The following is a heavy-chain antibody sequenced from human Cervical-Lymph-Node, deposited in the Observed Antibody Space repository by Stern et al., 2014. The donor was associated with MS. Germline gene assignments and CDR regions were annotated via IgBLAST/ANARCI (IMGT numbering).Heavy chain of an antibody. CDR2: ISSAGSNK. Sequence: QVQLVQSGGGVVQPGRSLRLSCAASGFTFSSYAMQWVRQAPGKGLEWMAVISSAGSNKYYADSVKGRFTISRDNSKNTLYLQMNSLSAEDTGVYYCAKDQRDATVSAARVYGVDVWGQGTTVTVSS. V-gene: IGHV3-30*18. CDR3: AKDQRDATVSAARVYGVDV. D-gene: IGHD1-1*01. J-gene: IGHJ6*02. CDR1: GFTFSSYA.